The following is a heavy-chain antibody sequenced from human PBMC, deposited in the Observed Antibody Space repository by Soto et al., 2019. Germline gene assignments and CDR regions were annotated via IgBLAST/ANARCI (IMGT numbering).Heavy chain of an antibody. V-gene: IGHV3-23*01. D-gene: IGHD4-17*01. CDR2: FSAGGRA. CDR3: AKESLPEHYGDTLFDY. CDR1: GFSFNNYA. J-gene: IGHJ4*02. Sequence: EVQLLESGGALVRPGGSLRLSCAASGFSFNNYALSWVRQAPGKGLEWVSTFSAGGRAYYAAAVQARFTIARDSSQDTVHLQISALRPEDTAVYYCAKESLPEHYGDTLFDYWGQGTRVTVSS.